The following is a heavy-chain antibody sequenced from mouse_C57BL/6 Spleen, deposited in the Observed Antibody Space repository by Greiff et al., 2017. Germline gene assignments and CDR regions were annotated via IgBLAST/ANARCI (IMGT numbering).Heavy chain of an antibody. Sequence: VQLQQSGPELVKPGDSVTLSCKASGYSFTGYFMNWVMQSPGKSLEWIGRINPYNGDTFYNQKFKGKATLTLDKSASPAHMVLLSLTSEDSAVYYWARHLITTVVEVYAMDYWSQGTSVTVYS. CDR1: GYSFTGYF. CDR3: ARHLITTVVEVYAMDY. CDR2: INPYNGDT. V-gene: IGHV1-20*01. J-gene: IGHJ4*01. D-gene: IGHD1-1*01.